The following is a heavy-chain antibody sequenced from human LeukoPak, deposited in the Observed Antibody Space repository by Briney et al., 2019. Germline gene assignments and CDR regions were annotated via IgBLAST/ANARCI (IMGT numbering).Heavy chain of an antibody. CDR3: ARGYIAYYPAFDI. Sequence: PSETLSLTCSVSGYSISSGYYWGWIRQPPGKGLEWIGYIYYSGSTNYNPSLKSRVTISVDTSKNQFSLKLSSVTAADTAVYYCARGYIAYYPAFDIWGQGTMVTVSS. CDR1: GYSISSGYY. V-gene: IGHV4-61*01. CDR2: IYYSGST. D-gene: IGHD3-16*01. J-gene: IGHJ3*02.